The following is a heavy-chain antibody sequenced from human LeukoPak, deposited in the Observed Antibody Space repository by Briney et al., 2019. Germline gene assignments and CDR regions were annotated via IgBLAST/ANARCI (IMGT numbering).Heavy chain of an antibody. D-gene: IGHD2/OR15-2a*01. CDR3: ARAGYYRFDY. J-gene: IGHJ4*02. CDR2: INSDGTTI. V-gene: IGHV3-74*01. CDR1: GFTFSTSW. Sequence: GGSLRLSCAASGFTFSTSWMHWVRQAPGKGLVWVSRINSDGTTIDYADSVKGRFTISRDNVKNTLYLQMNSLRDEDTAVYYCARAGYYRFDYWGQGTLVTVSS.